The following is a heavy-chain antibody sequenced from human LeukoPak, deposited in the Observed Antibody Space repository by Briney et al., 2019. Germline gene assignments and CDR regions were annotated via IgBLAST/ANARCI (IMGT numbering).Heavy chain of an antibody. J-gene: IGHJ4*02. D-gene: IGHD2-2*01. CDR3: AREGSYRSSTSSFDY. Sequence: GGSLRLSCAASGFTFRSYSMNWVRQAPGKGLEWFSSISSSSSYIYYADSVEGRFTISRDNAKNSLYLQMNSLRAEDTAVYYCAREGSYRSSTSSFDYWGQGTLVTVSS. CDR2: ISSSSSYI. V-gene: IGHV3-21*01. CDR1: GFTFRSYS.